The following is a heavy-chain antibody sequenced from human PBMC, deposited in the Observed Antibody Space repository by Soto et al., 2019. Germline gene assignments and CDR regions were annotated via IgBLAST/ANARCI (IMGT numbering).Heavy chain of an antibody. CDR3: ARNIREYNWNYGWFHH. CDR1: GGSISSYY. CDR2: IYTSGST. V-gene: IGHV4-4*07. J-gene: IGHJ5*02. D-gene: IGHD1-7*01. Sequence: PSETLSLTCTVSGGSISSYYGSWIRQPAGKGLEWIGRIYTSGSTNYNPTLKSRVTMSVDTSKNQFSLKLSSVTAADTAVYYCARNIREYNWNYGWFHHWGQGTLVTVSS.